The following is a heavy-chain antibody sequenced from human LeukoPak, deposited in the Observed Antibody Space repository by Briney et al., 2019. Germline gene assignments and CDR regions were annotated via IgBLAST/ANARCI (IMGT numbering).Heavy chain of an antibody. Sequence: PSETLSLTCTVSSGSISTYYWSWIRQPPGKRLEWIGFIHYTGSTNYNPSLKSRVTISVDTSKNQFSLKLNSVTTADTAVYFCARSSGSRYYIDYWGQGTLVTVSS. CDR3: ARSSGSRYYIDY. CDR2: IHYTGST. J-gene: IGHJ4*02. V-gene: IGHV4-59*01. D-gene: IGHD1-26*01. CDR1: SGSISTYY.